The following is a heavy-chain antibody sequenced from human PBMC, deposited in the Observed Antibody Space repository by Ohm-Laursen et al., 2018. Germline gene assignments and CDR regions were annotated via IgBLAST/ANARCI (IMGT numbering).Heavy chain of an antibody. V-gene: IGHV4-59*01. CDR1: GGSISSYY. CDR3: ARDGDGYNLYFDY. D-gene: IGHD5-24*01. CDR2: IYYSGST. J-gene: IGHJ4*02. Sequence: SETLSLTWTVSGGSISSYYWSWIRQPPGKGLEWIGYIYYSGSTDYTPSLKSRVTISVDTSKNRFSLKLSSVTAADTAVYYCARDGDGYNLYFDYWGQGTLVTVSS.